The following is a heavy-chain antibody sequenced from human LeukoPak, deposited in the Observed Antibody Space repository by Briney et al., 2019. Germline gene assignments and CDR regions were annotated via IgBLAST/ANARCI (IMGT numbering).Heavy chain of an antibody. V-gene: IGHV4-39*01. D-gene: IGHD3-10*01. CDR3: ARPYYSDAFDI. J-gene: IGHJ3*02. CDR2: IYYSGST. CDR1: AGSISSSSYY. Sequence: PETLSLTCTVSAGSISSSSYYWGWIRQPPGKGLEWIGSIYYSGSTYYNPSLKSRVTISVDTSKNQFSLKLSSVTAADTAVYYCARPYYSDAFDIWGQGTMVTVSS.